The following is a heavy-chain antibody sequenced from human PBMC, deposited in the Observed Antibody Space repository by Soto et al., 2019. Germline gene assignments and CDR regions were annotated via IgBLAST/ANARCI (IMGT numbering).Heavy chain of an antibody. J-gene: IGHJ4*02. CDR2: ISWNSGSI. CDR1: GFTFDDYA. V-gene: IGHV3-9*01. D-gene: IGHD3-10*01. CDR3: AKSLVRGVINRMGGYFDY. Sequence: GGSLRLSCAASGFTFDDYAMHWVRQAPGKGLEWVSGISWNSGSIGYADSVKGRFTISRDNAKNSLYLQMNSLRAEDTALYYCAKSLVRGVINRMGGYFDYWGQGTLVTVSS.